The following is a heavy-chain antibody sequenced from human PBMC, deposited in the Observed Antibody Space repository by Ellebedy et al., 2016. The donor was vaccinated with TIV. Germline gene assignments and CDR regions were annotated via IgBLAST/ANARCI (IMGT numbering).Heavy chain of an antibody. Sequence: AASVKVSCKASGFMFSTSALQWVRQARGQRLEWIGWIVVGSGNTNYAQKFQERVTITRDMSTSTADLELSSLRSEDTAVYYCAADGGKWYLRGSDYYYAMDVWGQGTTVTVSS. CDR1: GFMFSTSA. V-gene: IGHV1-58*01. CDR3: AADGGKWYLRGSDYYYAMDV. CDR2: IVVGSGNT. D-gene: IGHD2-2*01. J-gene: IGHJ6*02.